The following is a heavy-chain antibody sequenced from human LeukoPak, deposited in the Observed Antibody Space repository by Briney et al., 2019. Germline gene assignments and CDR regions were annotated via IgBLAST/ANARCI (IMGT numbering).Heavy chain of an antibody. CDR3: ARASDYDFWSGGDWFDP. J-gene: IGHJ5*02. D-gene: IGHD3-3*01. V-gene: IGHV4-59*01. CDR2: IYYSGGT. Sequence: SETLSLTCTVSGGSISSYYWGWIRQPPGKGLEWIGYIYYSGGTNYNPSLKSRVTISVDTSKNQFSLKLSSVTAADTAVYYCARASDYDFWSGGDWFDPWGQGTLVTVSS. CDR1: GGSISSYY.